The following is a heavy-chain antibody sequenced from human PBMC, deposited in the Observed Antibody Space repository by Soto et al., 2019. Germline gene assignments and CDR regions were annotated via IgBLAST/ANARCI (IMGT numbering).Heavy chain of an antibody. V-gene: IGHV1-3*01. J-gene: IGHJ4*02. D-gene: IGHD3-10*01. CDR2: INAGNGNT. CDR3: ARVKLLWFGELLRDNYFDY. CDR1: GYTFTSYA. Sequence: ASVKVSCKASGYTFTSYAMHWVRQAPGQRLDWMGWINAGNGNTKYSQKFQGRVTITRDTSASTAYMELSSLRSEDTAVYYCARVKLLWFGELLRDNYFDYWGQGTLVTVSS.